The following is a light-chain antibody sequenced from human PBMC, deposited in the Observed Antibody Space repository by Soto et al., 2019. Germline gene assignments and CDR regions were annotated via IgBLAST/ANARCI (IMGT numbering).Light chain of an antibody. CDR1: SGHSSYI. Sequence: QPVLTQSSSASASLGSSVKLTCTLSSGHSSYIIAWHQQQPGKAPRYLMKLEGSGTYNKGNGVPDCFSGSRSGADRYLTISNLQFEDEADYYCETWDSNSRVFGGGTKVTVL. CDR2: LEGSGTY. CDR3: ETWDSNSRV. J-gene: IGLJ2*01. V-gene: IGLV4-60*02.